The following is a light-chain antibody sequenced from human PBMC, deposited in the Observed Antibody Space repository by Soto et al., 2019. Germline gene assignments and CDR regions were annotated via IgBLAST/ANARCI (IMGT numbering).Light chain of an antibody. V-gene: IGKV1-33*01. CDR3: QQYEILPIT. CDR1: QDISSY. J-gene: IGKJ5*01. CDR2: DAS. Sequence: DIQMTQSPSSLSASVGDRVTITCQASQDISSYLSWYQQKPGKAPKLLISDASNLETGVPSRFSGRGSGTEFTFTISSLQPEDIATYYCQQYEILPITFGQGTRLEIK.